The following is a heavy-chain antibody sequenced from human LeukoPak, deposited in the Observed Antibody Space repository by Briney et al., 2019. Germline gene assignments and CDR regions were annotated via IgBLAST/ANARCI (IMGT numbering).Heavy chain of an antibody. CDR2: ISSSSSYI. CDR1: GFTFSSYS. D-gene: IGHD6-19*01. CDR3: ASAAVAGIVDY. J-gene: IGHJ4*02. V-gene: IGHV3-21*01. Sequence: GGSLRLSCAASGFTFSSYSMNWVRQAPGKGLEWVSSISSSSSYIYYADSVKGRFAISRDNAKNSLYLQMNSLRAEDTAVYYCASAAVAGIVDYWGQGTLVTVSS.